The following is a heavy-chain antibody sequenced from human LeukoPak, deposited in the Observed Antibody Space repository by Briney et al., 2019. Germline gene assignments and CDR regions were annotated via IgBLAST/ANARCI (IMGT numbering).Heavy chain of an antibody. Sequence: SETLSLTCTVSGDSISRYYWSWIRQPAGKGLEWIGRFYTIGSTNYNPTLKSRVTMSLDTSKNQFSLTLNSVSAADTAVYYCARSAPSVTSYYFDSWGQGTLVTVSS. CDR3: ARSAPSVTSYYFDS. CDR2: FYTIGST. CDR1: GDSISRYY. D-gene: IGHD4-17*01. V-gene: IGHV4-4*07. J-gene: IGHJ4*02.